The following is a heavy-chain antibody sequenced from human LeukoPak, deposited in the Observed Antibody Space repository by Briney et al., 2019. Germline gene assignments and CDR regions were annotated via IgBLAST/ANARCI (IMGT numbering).Heavy chain of an antibody. CDR1: GFTFSTYD. CDR2: IWSDGSNK. CDR3: ARYGSALES. J-gene: IGHJ5*02. Sequence: GGSLRLFCAASGFTFSTYDMHWVRQAPGKGLEWVAVIWSDGSNKYYADSVKGRFSISRDNSKNTLFLQMNSLRAEDTAVYYCARYGSALESWGEGGLVTVSS. D-gene: IGHD6-19*01. V-gene: IGHV3-33*01.